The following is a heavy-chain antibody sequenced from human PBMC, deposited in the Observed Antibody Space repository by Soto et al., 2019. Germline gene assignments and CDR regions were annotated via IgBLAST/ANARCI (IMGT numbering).Heavy chain of an antibody. D-gene: IGHD2-15*01. CDR3: ARAGAATYYYYGMDV. Sequence: QVPLVQSGAEVMKPGASVKVYCKASGYTFSTSGLSWLRQAPGQGVEWRGWISTYNGDTNDAPKFQDRVTMTSDTSTSTVYMELRSLRSDDTAVYYCARAGAATYYYYGMDVWGQGTRGTVSS. V-gene: IGHV1-18*01. J-gene: IGHJ6*02. CDR1: GYTFSTSG. CDR2: ISTYNGDT.